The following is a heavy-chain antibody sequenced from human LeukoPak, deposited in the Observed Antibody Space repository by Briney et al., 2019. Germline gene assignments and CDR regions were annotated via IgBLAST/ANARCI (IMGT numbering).Heavy chain of an antibody. CDR3: AKATSIAAAGNNWFDP. J-gene: IGHJ5*02. CDR2: ISGSGGST. V-gene: IGHV3-23*01. CDR1: GFTFSSYW. D-gene: IGHD6-13*01. Sequence: PGGSLRLSCAASGFTFSSYWMSWVRQAPGKGLEWVSAISGSGGSTYYADSVKGRFTISRDNSKNTLYLQMNSLRAEDTAVYYCAKATSIAAAGNNWFDPWGQGTLVPVSS.